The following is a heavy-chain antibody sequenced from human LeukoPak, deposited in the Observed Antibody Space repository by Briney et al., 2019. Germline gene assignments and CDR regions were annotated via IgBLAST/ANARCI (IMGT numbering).Heavy chain of an antibody. CDR3: ARDYYDSSGVIDY. CDR1: GFTFSSYG. Sequence: GGSLRLSCAASGFTFSSYGMHGVRQAPGKGLEWVAVICYDRSNKYYADSVKGRFTISRDNSKNTLYLQMNSLRAEDTAVYYCARDYYDSSGVIDYWGQGTLVTVSS. J-gene: IGHJ4*02. CDR2: ICYDRSNK. D-gene: IGHD3-22*01. V-gene: IGHV3-33*01.